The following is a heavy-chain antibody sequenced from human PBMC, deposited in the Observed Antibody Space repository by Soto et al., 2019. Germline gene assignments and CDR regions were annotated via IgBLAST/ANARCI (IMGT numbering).Heavy chain of an antibody. CDR2: IGTAGDT. D-gene: IGHD2-21*02. CDR1: GFTFSSYD. J-gene: IGHJ6*02. CDR3: ARDRSLVTKVGYYGMDV. V-gene: IGHV3-13*01. Sequence: GGSLRLSCAASGFTFSSYDMHWVRQATGKGLEWVSAIGTAGDTYYPGSVKGRFTISRENAKNSLYLQMNSLRAEDTAVYYCARDRSLVTKVGYYGMDVWGQGTTVTVSS.